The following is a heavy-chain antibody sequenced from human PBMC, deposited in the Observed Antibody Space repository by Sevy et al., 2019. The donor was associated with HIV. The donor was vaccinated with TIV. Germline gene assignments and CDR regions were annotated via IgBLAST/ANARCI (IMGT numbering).Heavy chain of an antibody. CDR3: ARVRSCSSGSCYSGGWFDP. D-gene: IGHD2-15*01. Sequence: GGSLRLSCAASGFIVSSNYMSWVRQAPGKGLEWVSVIYSGGSTYYADSVKGRFTISRDNSKNTLYLQMNSLRAEDTAVYYCARVRSCSSGSCYSGGWFDPWGQGTLVTVSS. V-gene: IGHV3-53*01. CDR2: IYSGGST. J-gene: IGHJ5*02. CDR1: GFIVSSNY.